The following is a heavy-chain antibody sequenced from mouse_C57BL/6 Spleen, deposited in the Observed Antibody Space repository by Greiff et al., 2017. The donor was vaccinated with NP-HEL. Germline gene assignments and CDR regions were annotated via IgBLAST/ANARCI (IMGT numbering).Heavy chain of an antibody. CDR1: GYTFTDYE. Sequence: QVQLQQSGAELVRPGASVTLSCKASGYTFTDYEMHWVKQTPVHGLEWIGAIDPETGGTAYNQKFKGTAILTADKSSSTAYMELRSLTSEDSAVYYCTSNWDAFDYWGQGTTLTVSS. CDR3: TSNWDAFDY. D-gene: IGHD4-1*02. J-gene: IGHJ2*01. V-gene: IGHV1-15*01. CDR2: IDPETGGT.